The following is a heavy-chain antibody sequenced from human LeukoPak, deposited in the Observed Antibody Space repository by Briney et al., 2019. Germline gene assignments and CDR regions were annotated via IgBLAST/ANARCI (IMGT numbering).Heavy chain of an antibody. Sequence: PSETLSLTCTVSGRSISSYYWSWIRQPPGKGLEWIGYIYYSGSTNYNPSLKSRVTISVDTSKNQFSLKLSSVTAADTAVYYCASLGADYYFDYWGQGTLVTVSS. CDR3: ASLGADYYFDY. CDR2: IYYSGST. D-gene: IGHD1-26*01. J-gene: IGHJ4*02. CDR1: GRSISSYY. V-gene: IGHV4-59*01.